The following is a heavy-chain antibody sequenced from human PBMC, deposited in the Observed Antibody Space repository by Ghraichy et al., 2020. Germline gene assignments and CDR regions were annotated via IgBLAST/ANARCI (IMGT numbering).Heavy chain of an antibody. CDR2: ITSSSRNT. Sequence: GSLRLSCVGSGFTFSSYSMNWVRQSPGKGLEWVSYITSSSRNTFYADSVKGRFTISRDNAQNSLSLQMNSLRDDDTAVYYCARGSRVVRFYYYDGMDVWGQGTTVTVSS. J-gene: IGHJ6*02. D-gene: IGHD4-23*01. CDR1: GFTFSSYS. V-gene: IGHV3-48*02. CDR3: ARGSRVVRFYYYDGMDV.